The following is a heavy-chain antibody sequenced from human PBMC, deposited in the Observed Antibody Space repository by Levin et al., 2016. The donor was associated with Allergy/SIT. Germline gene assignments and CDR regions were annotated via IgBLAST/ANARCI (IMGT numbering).Heavy chain of an antibody. CDR3: TTLGPWNLDY. V-gene: IGHV3-15*01. Sequence: VRQAPGKGLEWVGRIKSKTDGGTTDYAAPVKGRFTISRDDSKNTLYLQMNSLKTEDTAVYYCTTLGPWNLDYWGQGTLVTVSS. J-gene: IGHJ4*02. CDR2: IKSKTDGGTT. D-gene: IGHD1-1*01.